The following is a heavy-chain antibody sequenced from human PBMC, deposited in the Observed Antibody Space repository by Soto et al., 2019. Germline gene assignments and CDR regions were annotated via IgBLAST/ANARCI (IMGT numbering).Heavy chain of an antibody. CDR1: GFTFFSYG. Sequence: GGSLRLSCAASGFTFFSYGMHWVRQAPGKGPEWVAGVWYDGSNKYYADSVKGRFTISRDNSKNTLYLQMNSLRAEDTAVYYCAYCSSTSCYASNYYYYGMDVWGQGTTVTVSS. CDR3: AYCSSTSCYASNYYYYGMDV. J-gene: IGHJ6*02. D-gene: IGHD2-2*01. CDR2: VWYDGSNK. V-gene: IGHV3-30*02.